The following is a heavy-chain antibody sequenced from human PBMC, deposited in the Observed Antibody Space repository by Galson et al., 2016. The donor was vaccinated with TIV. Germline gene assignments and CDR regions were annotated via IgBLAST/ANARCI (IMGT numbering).Heavy chain of an antibody. CDR2: ITAMFGTT. CDR3: ALTYCGGDCYPPGGMDV. Sequence: SVKVSCKASGVTFSNYAINWVRQAPGQGLEWMGGITAMFGTTDYAEKFQGRVTITADESTSTAYMELSSPRSEDTAIYYCALTYCGGDCYPPGGMDVWGQGTTVTVSS. J-gene: IGHJ6*02. CDR1: GVTFSNYA. V-gene: IGHV1-69*13. D-gene: IGHD2-21*02.